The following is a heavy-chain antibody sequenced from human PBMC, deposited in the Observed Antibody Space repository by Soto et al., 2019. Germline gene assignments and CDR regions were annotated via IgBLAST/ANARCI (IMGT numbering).Heavy chain of an antibody. CDR2: IYYSGST. J-gene: IGHJ6*02. D-gene: IGHD6-6*01. CDR3: AREGAAPYYYYGMHV. CDR1: GGSISSGGYF. V-gene: IGHV4-31*03. Sequence: QVQLQESGPGLVKPSQTLSLTCTVSGGSISSGGYFWSWIRQHPGKGMEWIGFIYYSGSTSYNPSPKSRVTRSVDTSKNQFTLKLSSVTSADTAVYYCAREGAAPYYYYGMHVWGQGTTVTVSS.